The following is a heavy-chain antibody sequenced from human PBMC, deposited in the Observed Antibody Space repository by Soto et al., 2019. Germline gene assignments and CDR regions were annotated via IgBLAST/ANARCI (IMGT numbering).Heavy chain of an antibody. CDR1: GYTFTSYA. CDR3: ARGGSSGWFDY. J-gene: IGHJ4*02. D-gene: IGHD6-19*01. Sequence: QVQLVQSGAEVKKPGASVKVSCKASGYTFTSYAMHWVRQAPGQRLEWMGWINAGNGNTKYSQKFQGRVTTTRDTSASTAYMELSSLRAEDTAVYYCARGGSSGWFDYWGQGTLVTVSS. CDR2: INAGNGNT. V-gene: IGHV1-3*01.